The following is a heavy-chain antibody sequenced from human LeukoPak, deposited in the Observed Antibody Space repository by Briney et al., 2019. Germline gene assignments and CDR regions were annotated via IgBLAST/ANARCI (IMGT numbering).Heavy chain of an antibody. V-gene: IGHV3-30*04. J-gene: IGHJ5*02. CDR1: GIDFNVYE. Sequence: GGSLRLSCVASGIDFNVYEFHWVRQSPGKGLEWVALISDNGLRTEYAESLKGRFTVSRDNSKNTVDLQMNNLRVEDTAVYFCARERRGYGYGTPDPWGQGTLVTVSS. CDR3: ARERRGYGYGTPDP. CDR2: ISDNGLRT. D-gene: IGHD5-12*01.